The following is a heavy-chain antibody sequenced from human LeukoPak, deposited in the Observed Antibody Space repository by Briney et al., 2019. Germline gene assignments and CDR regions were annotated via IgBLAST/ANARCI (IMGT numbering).Heavy chain of an antibody. CDR2: NGDASST. Sequence: GGSLRLSCAASGFTFSSYAMHWVRQAPGKGLVWVSRNGDASSTSYADSVKGRFTISRDNAKSTLYLQMNSLRVEDTAVYYCARARGNTYGYFEYWGQGTLVTVSS. CDR1: GFTFSSYA. CDR3: ARARGNTYGYFEY. D-gene: IGHD5-18*01. J-gene: IGHJ4*02. V-gene: IGHV3-74*01.